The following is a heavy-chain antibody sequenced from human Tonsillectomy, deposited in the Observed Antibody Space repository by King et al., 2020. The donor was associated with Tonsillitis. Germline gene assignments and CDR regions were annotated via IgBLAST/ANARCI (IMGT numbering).Heavy chain of an antibody. D-gene: IGHD4-17*01. V-gene: IGHV3-72*01. CDR2: SRNKANSYTT. J-gene: IGHJ3*02. CDR1: GFTFSDHY. CDR3: TRDGDYLAFDT. Sequence: VKLVESGGGLVQPGGSLRLSCAASGFTFSDHYMDWVRQAPGKGLEWVGRSRNKANSYTTEYAASVKGRFTISRDESKNSLFLQMKSLKIEDTAVYYCTRDGDYLAFDTWGQGTMVIVSS.